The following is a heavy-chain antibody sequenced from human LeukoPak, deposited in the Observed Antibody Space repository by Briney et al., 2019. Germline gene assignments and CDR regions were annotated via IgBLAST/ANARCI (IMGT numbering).Heavy chain of an antibody. Sequence: GRSLRLSCAASGFTFRSYGMHWVRQAPGKGLEWVAVIWYDGSNKYYADSVKGRFTISRDNSKNTLYLQMNSLRAEDTAVYYCASDVDTAMVNWGQGTLVTVSS. D-gene: IGHD5-18*01. V-gene: IGHV3-33*01. J-gene: IGHJ4*02. CDR2: IWYDGSNK. CDR1: GFTFRSYG. CDR3: ASDVDTAMVN.